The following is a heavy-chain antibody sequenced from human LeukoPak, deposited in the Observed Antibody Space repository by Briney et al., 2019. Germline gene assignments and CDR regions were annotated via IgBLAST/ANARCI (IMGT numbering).Heavy chain of an antibody. CDR1: GFTFSSYS. CDR2: ISSGSSYI. J-gene: IGHJ6*04. D-gene: IGHD4-17*01. CDR3: AREYGDYYYYGMDV. Sequence: GGSLRLSCAASGFTFSSYSMNWVRQAPGKGLEWVSSISSGSSYIYYADSVKGRFTISRDNAKNSLYLQMNSLRAEDTAVYYCAREYGDYYYYGMDVWGKGTTVTVSS. V-gene: IGHV3-21*01.